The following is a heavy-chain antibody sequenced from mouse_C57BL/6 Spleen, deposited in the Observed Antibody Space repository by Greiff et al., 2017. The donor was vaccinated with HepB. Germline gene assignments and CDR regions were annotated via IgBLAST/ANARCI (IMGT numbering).Heavy chain of an antibody. CDR2: ISSGSSNN. J-gene: IGHJ4*01. V-gene: IGHV5-17*01. CDR1: GFTFSDYG. Sequence: EVKLVESGGGLVKPGGSLKLSCAASGFTFSDYGMHWVRQAPEKGLEGVAYISSGSSNNYYADTVKGRFTISSDNAKNTLFLQMTSLRSEDTAMYYCARRYSYAMYSWVQATSVTVSS. CDR3: ARRYSYAMYS.